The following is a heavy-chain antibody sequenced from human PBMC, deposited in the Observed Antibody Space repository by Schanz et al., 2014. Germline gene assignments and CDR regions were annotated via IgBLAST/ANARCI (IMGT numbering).Heavy chain of an antibody. CDR3: ARDPSGYDVLTGYSRFEF. CDR2: ISANNGNT. V-gene: IGHV1-18*04. D-gene: IGHD3-9*01. CDR1: GYTFTGYY. J-gene: IGHJ4*02. Sequence: QVQLVQSGAEVKKPGASVKVSCQASGYTFTGYYMHWVRQAPGQGLEWMGWISANNGNTNKAQKLQGRVTMTTDTSTSTAYMELRSLRFDDTAVYYCARDPSGYDVLTGYSRFEFWGQGTLVTVSS.